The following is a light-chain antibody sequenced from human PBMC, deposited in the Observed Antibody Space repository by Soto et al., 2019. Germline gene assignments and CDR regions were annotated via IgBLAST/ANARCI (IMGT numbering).Light chain of an antibody. J-gene: IGKJ2*03. CDR2: GAS. CDR3: QQYDTWPVC. CDR1: QSVSSN. Sequence: EIVMTQSPATLSVSPGERATLSCRASQSVSSNLAWYQQKPGQAPRLLIYGASTRSTGISASFSGSGSGTEFTLTISSLQSEDFAVYYCQQYDTWPVCFGQGTKLEIK. V-gene: IGKV3-15*01.